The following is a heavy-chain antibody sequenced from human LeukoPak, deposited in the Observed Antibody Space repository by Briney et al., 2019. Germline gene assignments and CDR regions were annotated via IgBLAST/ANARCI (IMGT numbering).Heavy chain of an antibody. CDR3: AGVRSGYYYYGMDV. CDR1: GFTFSSYD. V-gene: IGHV3-13*01. J-gene: IGHJ6*02. Sequence: PGGSLRLSCAASGFTFSSYDMHWVRQATGKGLEWVSAIGTAGDTYYPGSVKGRFTISRENAKNSLYLQMNSLRAGDTAVYYCAGVRSGYYYYGMDVWGQGTTVTVSS. CDR2: IGTAGDT.